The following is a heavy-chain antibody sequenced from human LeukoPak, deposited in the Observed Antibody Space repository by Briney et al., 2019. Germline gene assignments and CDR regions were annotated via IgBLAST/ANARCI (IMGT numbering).Heavy chain of an antibody. V-gene: IGHV5-51*01. D-gene: IGHD3-10*01. CDR3: ARQGYYYGSGSQYYFDY. CDR2: IHPGDSDT. J-gene: IGHJ4*02. CDR1: GYSFTSYW. Sequence: GESLKIYCKGSGYSFTSYWIGWVRQMPGKGLEWMGIIHPGDSDTRYSPSFQGQVTISADKSISTAYLQWSSLKASDTAMYYCARQGYYYGSGSQYYFDYWGQGTLVTVSS.